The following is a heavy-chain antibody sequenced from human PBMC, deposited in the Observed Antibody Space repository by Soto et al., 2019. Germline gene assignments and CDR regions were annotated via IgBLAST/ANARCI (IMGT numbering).Heavy chain of an antibody. CDR2: IKSIYNGGTI. V-gene: IGHV3-15*01. CDR3: ATGQYFDF. CDR1: GFTFSNDW. Sequence: WSLRLSCVGSGFTFSNDWMSWVLQAPGKGLEWVGRIKSIYNGGTIEYAAPVKGRFIITRDDSRATVFLQMNSLKTEDTAVYYCATGQYFDFWGQGTQVTVFS. J-gene: IGHJ4*02.